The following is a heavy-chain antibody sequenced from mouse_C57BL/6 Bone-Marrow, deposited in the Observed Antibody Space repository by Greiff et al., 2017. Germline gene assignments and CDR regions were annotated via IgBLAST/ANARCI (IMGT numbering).Heavy chain of an antibody. CDR3: ARSGGTLAY. CDR1: GYTFTDYN. J-gene: IGHJ3*01. D-gene: IGHD4-1*01. CDR2: INPNNGGT. V-gene: IGHV1-18*01. Sequence: VQLQQSGPELVKPGASVKIPCKASGYTFTDYNMDWVKQSHGKSLEWIGDINPNNGGTIYNQKFKGKATLTVDKSSSTAYMELRSLTSEDTAVYYCARSGGTLAYWGQGTLVTVSA.